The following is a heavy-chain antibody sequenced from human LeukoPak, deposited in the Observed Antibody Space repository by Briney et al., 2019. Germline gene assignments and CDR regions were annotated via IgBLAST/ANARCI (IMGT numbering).Heavy chain of an antibody. J-gene: IGHJ5*02. CDR2: ISAYNGNT. Sequence: ASVKVSCKASGYTFTSYGISWVRQAPGQGLEWMGWISAYNGNTNYAQKLQGRVTMTTDTSTSTAYMELRSLRSDDTAVYYCARISYQNYYESSGYSRGWFAPGGQGPLVTVS. V-gene: IGHV1-18*01. D-gene: IGHD3-22*01. CDR1: GYTFTSYG. CDR3: ARISYQNYYESSGYSRGWFAP.